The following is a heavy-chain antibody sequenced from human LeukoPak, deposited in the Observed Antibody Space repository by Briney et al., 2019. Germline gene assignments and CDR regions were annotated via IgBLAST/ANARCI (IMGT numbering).Heavy chain of an antibody. V-gene: IGHV4-34*01. CDR3: ATIAARGGGYYYYYRDV. J-gene: IGHJ6*03. CDR2: INNSGST. D-gene: IGHD6-13*01. CDR1: GGSFSGYY. Sequence: SETLSLTCAVYGGSFSGYYWSWIRQPPGKGLEWIGEINNSGSTNYNPSLKSGVTISVDTSKSQFTLKLGSVTAADTAVYYCATIAARGGGYYYYYRDVWGKGTTVTVSS.